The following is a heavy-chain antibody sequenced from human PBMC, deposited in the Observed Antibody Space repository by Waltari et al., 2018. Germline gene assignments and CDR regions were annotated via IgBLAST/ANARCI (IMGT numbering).Heavy chain of an antibody. CDR3: VRGFSTSPSSY. CDR2: ISDDGSRI. V-gene: IGHV3-74*02. Sequence: EVQLVESGGGLVQPGGSLRLSCAASGFTFSSYAMSWVRQVSGKGLVWVSSISDDGSRIGYADSVKGRFTISRDNAKNTLYLQMNRLRGDDTAVYYCVRGFSTSPSSYWGQGALVTVSS. J-gene: IGHJ4*02. D-gene: IGHD2-2*01. CDR1: GFTFSSYA.